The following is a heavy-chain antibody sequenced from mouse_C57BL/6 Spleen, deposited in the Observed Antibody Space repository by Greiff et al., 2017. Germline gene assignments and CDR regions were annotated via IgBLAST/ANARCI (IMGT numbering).Heavy chain of an antibody. V-gene: IGHV1-80*01. Sequence: VQLQQSGAELVKPGASVKISCKASGYAFSSYWMNWVQQRPGKGLEWIGQIYPGDGDTNYNGKFKGKATLTADKSSSTAYMQLSSLTSEDAAVYFCASSTGTGAMDYWGQGTSVTVSS. CDR3: ASSTGTGAMDY. CDR2: IYPGDGDT. J-gene: IGHJ4*01. D-gene: IGHD4-1*01. CDR1: GYAFSSYW.